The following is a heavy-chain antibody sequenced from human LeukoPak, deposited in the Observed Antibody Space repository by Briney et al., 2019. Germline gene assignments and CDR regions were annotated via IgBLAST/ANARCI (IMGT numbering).Heavy chain of an antibody. CDR3: ARSAGDYYDSSGYHLDY. Sequence: GGSLRLSCAASGFTFSSYWMHWVRQAPGKGLVWVSRINSDGSSTSYADSVKGRFTISRDNAKNTLYLQMNSLRAEDTAVYYCARSAGDYYDSSGYHLDYWGQGTLVTVSS. V-gene: IGHV3-74*01. CDR2: INSDGSST. D-gene: IGHD3-22*01. CDR1: GFTFSSYW. J-gene: IGHJ4*02.